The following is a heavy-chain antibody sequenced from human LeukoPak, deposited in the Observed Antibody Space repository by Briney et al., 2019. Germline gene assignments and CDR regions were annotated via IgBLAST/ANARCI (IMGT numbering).Heavy chain of an antibody. CDR3: AKDIIRNSIAAAVIFDY. CDR1: GFTFDDYA. J-gene: IGHJ4*02. CDR2: ISWNSGSI. D-gene: IGHD6-13*01. Sequence: GRSLRLSCAASGFTFDDYAMHWVRQAPGKGLEWVSGISWNSGSIGYADSVKGRFTISRDNAKNSLYLQMNSLRAEDTALYYCAKDIIRNSIAAAVIFDYWGQGTLVTVSS. V-gene: IGHV3-9*01.